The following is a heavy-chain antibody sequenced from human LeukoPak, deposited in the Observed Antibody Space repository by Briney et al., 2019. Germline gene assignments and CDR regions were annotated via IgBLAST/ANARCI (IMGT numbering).Heavy chain of an antibody. D-gene: IGHD2-15*01. J-gene: IGHJ5*02. CDR1: GGSISSGSYY. CDR3: ARGRVVVVAATTRRGHLDP. CDR2: INHSGST. Sequence: PSQTLSLTCTVSGGSISSGSYYWSWIRQPPGKGLEWIGEINHSGSTNYNPSLKSRVTISVDTSKNQFSLKLSSVTAADTAVYYCARGRVVVVAATTRRGHLDPWGQGALVTVSS. V-gene: IGHV4-39*07.